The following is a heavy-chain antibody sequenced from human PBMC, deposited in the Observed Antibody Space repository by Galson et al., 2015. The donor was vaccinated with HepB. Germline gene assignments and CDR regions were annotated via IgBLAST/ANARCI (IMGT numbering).Heavy chain of an antibody. V-gene: IGHV1-2*02. CDR1: GYTFTGYY. CDR3: AILYGSGSYAFDY. CDR2: INPNSGGT. Sequence: SVKVSCKASGYTFTGYYMHWVRQAPGQGLEWMGWINPNSGGTNYAQKFQGRVTMTRDTSISTAYMELSRLRSDDTAVYYCAILYGSGSYAFDYRGQGTLVTVSS. D-gene: IGHD3-10*01. J-gene: IGHJ4*02.